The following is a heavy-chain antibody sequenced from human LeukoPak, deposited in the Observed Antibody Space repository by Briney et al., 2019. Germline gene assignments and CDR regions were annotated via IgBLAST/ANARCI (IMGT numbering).Heavy chain of an antibody. CDR1: GFIFSSYG. D-gene: IGHD6-19*01. J-gene: IGHJ4*02. CDR2: IWHDGSAE. CDR3: AKDNRGGWSGYFDY. V-gene: IGHV3-33*06. Sequence: GGSLRLSCAASGFIFSSYGMYWVRQAPAKGLEWVAVIWHDGSAEFYADSVKGRFSISRDDSKNTLYLQMNSLRAEDTALYYCAKDNRGGWSGYFDYWGQGTLVTVSS.